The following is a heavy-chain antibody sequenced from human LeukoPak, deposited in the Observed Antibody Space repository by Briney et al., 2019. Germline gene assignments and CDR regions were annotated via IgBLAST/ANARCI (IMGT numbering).Heavy chain of an antibody. Sequence: ASVKVSCKTSGYTFTGYFIHWVRQAPGHGLEWMGWINPNRGGTNYAQKFQGRVTMTRDTSISIAYMELSRLRSDDTAVYHCARGVAGTPLIDYWGQGTLVTVSS. CDR2: INPNRGGT. CDR3: ARGVAGTPLIDY. CDR1: GYTFTGYF. J-gene: IGHJ4*02. D-gene: IGHD6-19*01. V-gene: IGHV1-2*02.